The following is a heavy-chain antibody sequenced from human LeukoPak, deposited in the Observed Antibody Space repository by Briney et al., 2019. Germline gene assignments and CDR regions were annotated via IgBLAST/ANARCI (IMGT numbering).Heavy chain of an antibody. V-gene: IGHV1-2*02. D-gene: IGHD1-26*01. CDR2: INPNSGGT. J-gene: IGHJ6*02. CDR3: ARDPIVGAVYYYYGMDV. CDR1: GYTFTGYC. Sequence: GASVKVSCKASGYTFTGYCMHWGRQAPGQGLEWMGWINPNSGGTNYAQKFQGRVTMTRDTSISTAYMELSRLRSDDTAVYYCARDPIVGAVYYYYGMDVWGQGTTVTVSS.